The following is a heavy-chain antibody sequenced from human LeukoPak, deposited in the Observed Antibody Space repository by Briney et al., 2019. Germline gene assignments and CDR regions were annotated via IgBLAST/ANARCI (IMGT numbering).Heavy chain of an antibody. CDR1: GGSFSGYY. CDR2: INHSGST. J-gene: IGHJ5*02. CDR3: ARVPRLGSEERRLPPNWFDP. V-gene: IGHV4-34*01. Sequence: SETLSLTCAVYGGSFSGYYWSWIRQPPGKGLEWIGEINHSGSTNYNSSLKSRVTISVDTSKNQFSLKLSSVTAADTAVYYCARVPRLGSEERRLPPNWFDPWGQGTLVTVSS. D-gene: IGHD1-1*01.